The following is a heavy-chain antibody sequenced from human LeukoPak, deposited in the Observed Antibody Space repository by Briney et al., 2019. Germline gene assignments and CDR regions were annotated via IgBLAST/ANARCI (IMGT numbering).Heavy chain of an antibody. CDR2: IYPGDSDT. J-gene: IGHJ4*02. Sequence: GVSLQISCKGSGYSFSSYWIAWVRPMPGKGLQWMGIIYPGDSDTRYSPSFQGQVTISVDKSIATAYLQWSSLKASDSAMYYCARGLGSYFDYWGQGTLVTVSS. D-gene: IGHD6-19*01. CDR1: GYSFSSYW. CDR3: ARGLGSYFDY. V-gene: IGHV5-51*01.